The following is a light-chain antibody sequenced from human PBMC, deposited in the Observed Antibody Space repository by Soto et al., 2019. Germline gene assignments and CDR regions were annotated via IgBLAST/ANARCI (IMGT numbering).Light chain of an antibody. CDR3: QQYDSSLWT. V-gene: IGKV3-20*01. J-gene: IGKJ1*01. CDR2: AAS. Sequence: EIVLTQSPDTLSLSPGERATLFCRASQTLSINSLAWYQQKPGQPPRLLIYAASTRVSGIPDRFSGSGSGTDFTLTISRLEPEDFAVYYCQQYDSSLWTFGQGTKVEIK. CDR1: QTLSINS.